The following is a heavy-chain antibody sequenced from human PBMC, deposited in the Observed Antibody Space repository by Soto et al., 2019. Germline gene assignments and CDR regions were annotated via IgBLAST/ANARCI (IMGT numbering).Heavy chain of an antibody. Sequence: QVQLQESGPGLVKPSQTLSLTCTVSGGSISSASYYWSWIRQYPGKGLEWIGYIYYSGSTYYNPSLXXRXPIARDTSKSRFALNLTSVTAADPAVCYCARGVVVASTPFDYWGQGTRVTVSS. CDR1: GGSISSASYY. V-gene: IGHV4-31*03. J-gene: IGHJ4*02. CDR2: IYYSGST. CDR3: ARGVVVASTPFDY. D-gene: IGHD2-15*01.